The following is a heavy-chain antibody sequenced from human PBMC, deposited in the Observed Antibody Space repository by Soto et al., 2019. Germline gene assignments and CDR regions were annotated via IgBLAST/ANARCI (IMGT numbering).Heavy chain of an antibody. CDR3: ARQVDTDMVMFYFEY. V-gene: IGHV5-51*01. Sequence: GESLKISCKGSGYSFTSYWIGWVRQMPGKGLEWMGIIYPGDSDTRYSPSFQGQVTISADKSISTAYLQWSSLKASDTAMYYCARQVDTDMVMFYFEYWGQGTLVTVSS. D-gene: IGHD5-18*01. J-gene: IGHJ4*02. CDR2: IYPGDSDT. CDR1: GYSFTSYW.